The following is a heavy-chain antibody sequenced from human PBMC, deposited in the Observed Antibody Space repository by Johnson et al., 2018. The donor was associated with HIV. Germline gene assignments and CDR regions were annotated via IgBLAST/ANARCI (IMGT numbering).Heavy chain of an antibody. CDR2: IWYDGSNK. D-gene: IGHD2-8*02. V-gene: IGHV3-33*08. CDR1: GFTFSSYG. Sequence: QVQLVESGGGLVQPGRSLRLSSAASGFTFSSYGMHWVRQAPGKGLEWVAVIWYDGSNKYYADSVKGRFTISRDNSKNTLSLQMNSLKTEDTAVYYCTTDSWWSTHDAFDIWGQGTMVTVSS. J-gene: IGHJ3*02. CDR3: TTDSWWSTHDAFDI.